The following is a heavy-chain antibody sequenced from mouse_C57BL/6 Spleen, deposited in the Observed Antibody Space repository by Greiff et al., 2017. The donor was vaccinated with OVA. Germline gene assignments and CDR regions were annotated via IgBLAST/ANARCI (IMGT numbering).Heavy chain of an antibody. CDR2: ISDGGSYT. CDR1: GFTFSSYA. Sequence: EVKVVESGGGLVKPGGSLKLSCAASGFTFSSYAMSWVRQTPEKRLEWVATISDGGSYTYYPDNVKGRFTISRDNAKNNLYLQMSHLKSEDTAMYYCARDYYSKGAWFAYWGQGTLVTVSA. CDR3: ARDYYSKGAWFAY. J-gene: IGHJ3*01. V-gene: IGHV5-4*01. D-gene: IGHD2-5*01.